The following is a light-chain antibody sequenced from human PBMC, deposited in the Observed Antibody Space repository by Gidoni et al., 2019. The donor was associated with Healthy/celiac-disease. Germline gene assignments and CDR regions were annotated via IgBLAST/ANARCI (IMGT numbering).Light chain of an antibody. CDR2: WAS. J-gene: IGKJ1*01. CDR3: QQYYSTLWT. Sequence: DIVITHSPDSLPVSLGERATINCKSSQSVLYSSNNKNYLAWYQQKPGQPPKLLIYWASTRESGVPDRFSGSGSGTDFTLTISSLQAEDVAVYYCQQYYSTLWTFGQGTKVEIK. CDR1: QSVLYSSNNKNY. V-gene: IGKV4-1*01.